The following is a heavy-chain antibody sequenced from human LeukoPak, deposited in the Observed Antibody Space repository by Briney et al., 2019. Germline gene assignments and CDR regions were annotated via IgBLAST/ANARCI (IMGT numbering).Heavy chain of an antibody. CDR3: ARDRGYSGYRGNFDY. V-gene: IGHV1-2*02. D-gene: IGHD5-12*01. CDR2: INPNSGGT. Sequence: ASVKVSCKASGYTFTGYYMHWVRQAPGQGLEWMGWINPNSGGTNYAQKFQGRVTMTRDTSIITAYMELSRLSSDDTAVYYCARDRGYSGYRGNFDYWGQGTLVTVSS. CDR1: GYTFTGYY. J-gene: IGHJ4*02.